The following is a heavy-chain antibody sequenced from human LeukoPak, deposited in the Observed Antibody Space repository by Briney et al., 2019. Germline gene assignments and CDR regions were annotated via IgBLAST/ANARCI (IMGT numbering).Heavy chain of an antibody. CDR3: AKIGSGSNSDY. CDR2: ISGSGAII. CDR1: GFTFRSYA. Sequence: GRSLRLSCAASGFTFRSYALSWVRQAPGKGLEWVSSISGSGAIIFYTDSAKGRFTMSRDNSKNTLHLQMNSLRVDDTAVYYCAKIGSGSNSDYWGQGTLVTVSS. D-gene: IGHD1-26*01. V-gene: IGHV3-23*01. J-gene: IGHJ4*02.